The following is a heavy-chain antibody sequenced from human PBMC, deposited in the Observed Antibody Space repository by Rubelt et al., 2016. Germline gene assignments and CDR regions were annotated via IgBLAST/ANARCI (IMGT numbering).Heavy chain of an antibody. CDR1: GGSISSSSYW. V-gene: IGHV4-39*01. CDR2: FTRGKEN. Sequence: QVQLKQWGTGLLRPSETLSLTCTVSGGSISSSSYWWGWIRQSPGKGLEWIGSFTRGKENHYNPSLESRVTISVDTSTSQHYRKVASRTAADTAVFYCVRHSDNGGQMAFDVWGQGTLVIVSS. CDR3: VRHSDNGGQMAFDV. J-gene: IGHJ3*01. D-gene: IGHD4-23*01.